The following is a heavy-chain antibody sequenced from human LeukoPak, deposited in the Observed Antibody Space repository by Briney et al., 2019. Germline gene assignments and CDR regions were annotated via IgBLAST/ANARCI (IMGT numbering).Heavy chain of an antibody. Sequence: PSETLSLTCAVYGGSFSGYYWSWIRQPPGKGLEWIGEINHSGSTNYNPSLKSRVTISVDTSKNQFSLKLSPVTAADTAVYYCARGGVVVVPAAITPWFDPWGQGTLVTVSS. V-gene: IGHV4-34*01. CDR3: ARGGVVVVPAAITPWFDP. CDR1: GGSFSGYY. J-gene: IGHJ5*02. CDR2: INHSGST. D-gene: IGHD2-2*01.